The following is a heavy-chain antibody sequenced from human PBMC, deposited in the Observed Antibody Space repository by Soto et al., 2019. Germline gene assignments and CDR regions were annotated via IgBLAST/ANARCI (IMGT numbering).Heavy chain of an antibody. J-gene: IGHJ6*02. V-gene: IGHV5-10-1*01. D-gene: IGHD3-3*01. Sequence: GESLKISCKGSGYSFTSYWISWVRQMPGKGLEWMGRIDPSDSYTNYSPSFQGHVTISADKSISTAYLQWSSLKDSDTAMYYCARQRYDFWSGYHAAYYYGMDVWGQGTTVTVSS. CDR1: GYSFTSYW. CDR3: ARQRYDFWSGYHAAYYYGMDV. CDR2: IDPSDSYT.